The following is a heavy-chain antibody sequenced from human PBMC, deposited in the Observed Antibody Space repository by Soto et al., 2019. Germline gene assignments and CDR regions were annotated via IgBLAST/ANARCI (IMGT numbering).Heavy chain of an antibody. Sequence: PGGSLRLSCAASGFTFSSYWMNWVRQAPGKGLEWVANIKEDGSETYYVDSVKGRFTISRDNAKNSLYLQMSSLRADDTAVYYCGGAYYFDSWGQGSLVTVSS. CDR3: GGAYYFDS. J-gene: IGHJ4*02. CDR2: IKEDGSET. V-gene: IGHV3-7*05. CDR1: GFTFSSYW.